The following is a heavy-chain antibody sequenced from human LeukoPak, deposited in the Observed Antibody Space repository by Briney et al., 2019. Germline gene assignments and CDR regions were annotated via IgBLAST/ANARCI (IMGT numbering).Heavy chain of an antibody. CDR2: ISFDGSNK. V-gene: IGHV3-30-3*01. J-gene: IGHJ4*02. D-gene: IGHD6-19*01. CDR3: VRGIGLSSGWYEFDY. Sequence: GGSLTLSCAASGFTFSSYALHWVRQAPGKGLEWVSLISFDGSNKYYADFVKGRFTISRDNSKNTLHLQMNNLRPEDTALYYCVRGIGLSSGWYEFDYWGQGTLVTVSS. CDR1: GFTFSSYA.